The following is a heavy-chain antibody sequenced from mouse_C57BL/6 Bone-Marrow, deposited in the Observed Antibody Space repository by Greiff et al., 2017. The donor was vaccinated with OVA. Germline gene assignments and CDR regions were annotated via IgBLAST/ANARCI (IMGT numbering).Heavy chain of an antibody. CDR1: GYTFTSYW. CDR3: ARSRTGKDY. V-gene: IGHV1-69*01. J-gene: IGHJ2*01. CDR2: IDPSDSYT. D-gene: IGHD4-1*01. Sequence: VQLQQPGAELVMPGASVKLSCKASGYTFTSYWMHWVKQRPGQGLEWIGEIDPSDSYTNYNQKFKGKSTLTVDKSSSTAYMQLSSLTSEDSAVYYCARSRTGKDYWGQGTTLTVSS.